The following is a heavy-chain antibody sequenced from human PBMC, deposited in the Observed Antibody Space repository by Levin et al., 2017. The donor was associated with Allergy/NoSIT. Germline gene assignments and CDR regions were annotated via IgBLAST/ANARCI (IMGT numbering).Heavy chain of an antibody. D-gene: IGHD4-17*01. J-gene: IGHJ4*02. V-gene: IGHV3-74*01. CDR2: INSDGSST. CDR1: GFTFSSYW. Sequence: GGSLRLSCAASGFTFSSYWMHWVRQAPGKGLVWVSRINSDGSSTSYADSVKGRFTISRDNAKNTLYLQMNSLRAEDTAVYYCARAAYGDYEFDYWGQGTLVTVSS. CDR3: ARAAYGDYEFDY.